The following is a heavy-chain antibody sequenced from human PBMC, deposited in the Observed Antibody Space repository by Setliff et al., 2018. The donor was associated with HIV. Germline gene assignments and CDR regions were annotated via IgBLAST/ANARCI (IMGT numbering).Heavy chain of an antibody. D-gene: IGHD6-19*01. J-gene: IGHJ4*02. CDR1: GGSVSSGSYY. CDR3: ARGVRDNSGWSSYYFDY. CDR2: IYYSGNT. V-gene: IGHV4-61*01. Sequence: SETLSLTCTVSGGSVSSGSYYWSWIRQPPGKGLEWIGYIYYSGNTNYNPSLKSRVTVSVDTSKNQFSLKVSSVTAADTAVYYCARGVRDNSGWSSYYFDYWGQGTLVTVSS.